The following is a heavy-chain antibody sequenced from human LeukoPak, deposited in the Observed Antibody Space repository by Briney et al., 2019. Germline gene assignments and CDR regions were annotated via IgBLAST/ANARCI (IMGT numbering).Heavy chain of an antibody. D-gene: IGHD1-7*01. J-gene: IGHJ6*02. CDR2: ISGGSADT. CDR1: GFTFSDYY. Sequence: PGGSLRLSCAASGFTFSDYYMSWIRQSPGKGLEWVSYISGGSADTNYADSVKGRFTISRDNAKNSLYLQMNSLRAEDTAVYYCAGANYILDVWGQGITVTVSS. CDR3: AGANYILDV. V-gene: IGHV3-11*06.